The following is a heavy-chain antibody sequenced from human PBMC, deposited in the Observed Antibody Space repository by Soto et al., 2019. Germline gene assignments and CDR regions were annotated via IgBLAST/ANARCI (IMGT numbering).Heavy chain of an antibody. Sequence: QVQLVQSGAEVKKPGSSVKVSCKASGGTFSSYVSWVRQAPGQGLEWMGRIVPMLGIANYAQKFQGKVTITTYKSTSTANMELSSLRSEDTAVYYCANLATADTLDYWGQGTLVTVSS. CDR2: IVPMLGIA. V-gene: IGHV1-69*02. CDR1: GGTFSSY. D-gene: IGHD6-13*01. J-gene: IGHJ4*02. CDR3: ANLATADTLDY.